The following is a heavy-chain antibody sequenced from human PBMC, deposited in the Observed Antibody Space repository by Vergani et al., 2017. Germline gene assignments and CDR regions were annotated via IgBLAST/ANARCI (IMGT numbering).Heavy chain of an antibody. D-gene: IGHD3-16*01. Sequence: EVQLLESGGGLVQPGGSLRLSCAASGFTFSSYAMSWVRQAPGKGLEWVSAISGSGGSTYYADSVKGRFTISRDNSKNTLYLQMNSLRAEDTAVYYCAKDQDDYVWGSPLPHWFDPWGQGTLVTVSS. J-gene: IGHJ5*02. CDR1: GFTFSSYA. CDR3: AKDQDDYVWGSPLPHWFDP. CDR2: ISGSGGST. V-gene: IGHV3-23*01.